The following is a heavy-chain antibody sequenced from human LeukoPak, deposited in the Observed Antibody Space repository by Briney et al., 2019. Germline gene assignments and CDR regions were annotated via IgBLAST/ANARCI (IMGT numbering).Heavy chain of an antibody. CDR3: ARGGLALKRRCSNAFDI. CDR2: IYYSGST. CDR1: GGSISSHY. Sequence: SETLSLTCTVSGGSISSHYWSWIRQPPGKGLEWIGYIYYSGSTNYNPSLKSRVTISVDTSKNQFSLKLSSVTAADTAVYYCARGGLALKRRCSNAFDIWGQGTMVTVSS. D-gene: IGHD3/OR15-3a*01. V-gene: IGHV4-59*11. J-gene: IGHJ3*02.